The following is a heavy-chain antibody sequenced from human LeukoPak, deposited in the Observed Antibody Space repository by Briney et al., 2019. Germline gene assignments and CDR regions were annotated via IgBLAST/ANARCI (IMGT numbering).Heavy chain of an antibody. CDR2: FDPEDGET. D-gene: IGHD3-3*01. V-gene: IGHV1-24*01. CDR1: GYTLTELS. CDR3: ARVAYYDFWSGHVDY. J-gene: IGHJ4*02. Sequence: ASVKVSCKVSGYTLTELSMHWVRQAPGKGLEWMGGFDPEDGETIYAQKLQGRVTMTEDTSTDTAYMELSSLRSEDAAVYYCARVAYYDFWSGHVDYWGQGTLVTVSS.